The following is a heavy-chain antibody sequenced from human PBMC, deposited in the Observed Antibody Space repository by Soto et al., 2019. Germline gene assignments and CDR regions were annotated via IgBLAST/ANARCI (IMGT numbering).Heavy chain of an antibody. D-gene: IGHD6-6*01. J-gene: IGHJ4*02. Sequence: ASVKVSCKASGYTFTGYYMHWVRQAPGQGLEWMGWINPNSGGTNYAQKFQGWVTMTRDTSISTAYMELSRLRSDDTAVYYCARGGYSSSSGASGFIDYWGQGTLVTVSS. CDR1: GYTFTGYY. CDR2: INPNSGGT. CDR3: ARGGYSSSSGASGFIDY. V-gene: IGHV1-2*04.